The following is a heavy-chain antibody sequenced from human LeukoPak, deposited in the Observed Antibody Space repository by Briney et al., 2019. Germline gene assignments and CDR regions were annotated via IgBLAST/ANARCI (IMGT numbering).Heavy chain of an antibody. CDR2: IYSGGST. D-gene: IGHD6-19*01. Sequence: GGSLRLSCAASGFTVSSNYMSWVRQAPGKGLEWVSVIYSGGSTYYADSVKGRFTISRDNSKNTLYLQMNSLRAEDTAVYYCARRVRSGWSLDYWGQGTLVTVPS. V-gene: IGHV3-53*01. CDR3: ARRVRSGWSLDY. J-gene: IGHJ4*02. CDR1: GFTVSSNY.